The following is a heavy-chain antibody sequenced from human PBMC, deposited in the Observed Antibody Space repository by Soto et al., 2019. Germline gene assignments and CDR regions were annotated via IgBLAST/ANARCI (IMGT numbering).Heavy chain of an antibody. J-gene: IGHJ4*02. CDR1: GYTFTNYY. CDR2: INPNGGST. CDR3: ARGLAVGDY. Sequence: QVQLVQSGAEVKKPGASVKLSCKASGYTFTNYYIHWVRQAPGQGLEWMAIINPNGGSTNYAQKFQGRVTLTRDTSTSTVYMDLSSLKSEDTAVYYCARGLAVGDYWGQGTLVTVSS. V-gene: IGHV1-46*01. D-gene: IGHD6-19*01.